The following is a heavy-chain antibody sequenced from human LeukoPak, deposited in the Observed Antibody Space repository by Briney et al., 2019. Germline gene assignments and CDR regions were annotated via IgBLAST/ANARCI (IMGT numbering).Heavy chain of an antibody. CDR2: IIGSGGST. D-gene: IGHD3-3*02. CDR1: GITFTSYA. Sequence: GGSLRLSCAASGITFTSYAMSWVRRAPGKGLEWVSAIIGSGGSTYYADSVKGRFTISRDNTKNTLYLQINSLRAEDTAVYYCVKERGPFNGFDIWGLGTMVTVSS. V-gene: IGHV3-23*01. CDR3: VKERGPFNGFDI. J-gene: IGHJ3*02.